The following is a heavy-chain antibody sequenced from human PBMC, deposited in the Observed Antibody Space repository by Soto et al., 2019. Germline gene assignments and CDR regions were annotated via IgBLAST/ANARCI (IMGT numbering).Heavy chain of an antibody. D-gene: IGHD3-16*01. CDR3: STTVITAPLFEY. Sequence: EVQLVESGGGLVQPGGSVRLSCEGSGFTFSGHYMDWVRQAPGKGLEWLGRIRNKPNGHTTEYATSVKGRFTISRDDSKNLVYLQMNNLKSEDTAVYYCSTTVITAPLFEYWGQGTLVTVSS. CDR1: GFTFSGHY. CDR2: IRNKPNGHTT. J-gene: IGHJ4*02. V-gene: IGHV3-72*01.